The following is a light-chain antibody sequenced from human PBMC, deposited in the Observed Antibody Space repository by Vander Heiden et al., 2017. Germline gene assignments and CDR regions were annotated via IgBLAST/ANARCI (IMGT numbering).Light chain of an antibody. CDR3: QQRKYWPPLT. Sequence: EVVLTQSPATLSLSPGERGTLSCRASQNVDIYLAWYQQKPGQSPRLLIYDASNRATGIPARFSGSGSGTDFTLTISSLEPEDFAVYYCQQRKYWPPLTFGGGTKVDIK. CDR1: QNVDIY. CDR2: DAS. J-gene: IGKJ4*01. V-gene: IGKV3-11*01.